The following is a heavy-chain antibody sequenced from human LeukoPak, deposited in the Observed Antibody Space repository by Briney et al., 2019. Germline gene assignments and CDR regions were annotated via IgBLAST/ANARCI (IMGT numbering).Heavy chain of an antibody. CDR3: ARSDGYGLVGI. CDR2: IYHTGST. J-gene: IGHJ3*02. Sequence: SETLSLTCTVSGGSISTNSNYWGWIRQPPGKGLEWIGTIYHTGSTYYNPSLKSRVTMSVDTSKNQFSLTLSSMTAADTAVYYCARSDGYGLVGIWGQGTMVTVSS. CDR1: GGSISTNSNY. D-gene: IGHD3-10*01. V-gene: IGHV4-39*07.